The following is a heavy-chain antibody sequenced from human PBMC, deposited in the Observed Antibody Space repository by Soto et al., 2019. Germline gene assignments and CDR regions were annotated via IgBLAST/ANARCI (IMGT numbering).Heavy chain of an antibody. CDR1: GGSISSGDYY. D-gene: IGHD3-3*01. J-gene: IGHJ4*02. Sequence: QVQLQESGPGLVKPSQTLSLTCTVSGGSISSGDYYWSWIRQPPGKGLEWIGYIYYSGSTYYNPSLKSRVTVSVDTSKNQFSLKLSSVTAADTAVYYCARVALRFLDLVDYWGQGTLVTVSS. V-gene: IGHV4-30-4*01. CDR2: IYYSGST. CDR3: ARVALRFLDLVDY.